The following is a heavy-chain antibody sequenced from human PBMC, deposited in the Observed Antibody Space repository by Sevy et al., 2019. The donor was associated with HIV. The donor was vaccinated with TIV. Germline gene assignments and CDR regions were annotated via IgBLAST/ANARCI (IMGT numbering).Heavy chain of an antibody. Sequence: GGSLRLSCAASGFIFSNVWMSWVRQAPGKGLEWVGHIKSKTDGGTIDYAAPVKGRFTISREDSKNTLFLQMTGLKTEDTAVYYCTTGGSILQHWGQGILLTVSS. J-gene: IGHJ4*02. V-gene: IGHV3-15*01. D-gene: IGHD2-21*01. CDR1: GFIFSNVW. CDR2: IKSKTDGGTI. CDR3: TTGGSILQH.